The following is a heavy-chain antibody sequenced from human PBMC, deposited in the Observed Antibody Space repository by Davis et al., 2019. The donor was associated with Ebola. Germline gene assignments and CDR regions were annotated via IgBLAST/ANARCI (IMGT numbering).Heavy chain of an antibody. Sequence: MPSETLSLTCTVSGGSISSYYWSWIRQPPGKGLEWIGYIYYSGSTNYNPSLKSRVTISVDTSKIQFSLKLSSVTATDTAVYYCARDQRYFDLWGRGTLVTVSS. CDR2: IYYSGST. V-gene: IGHV4-59*01. J-gene: IGHJ2*01. CDR1: GGSISSYY. CDR3: ARDQRYFDL.